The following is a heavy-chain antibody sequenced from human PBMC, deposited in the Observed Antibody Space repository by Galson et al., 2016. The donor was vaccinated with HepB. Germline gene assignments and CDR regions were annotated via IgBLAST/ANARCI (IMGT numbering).Heavy chain of an antibody. CDR3: ARVGYSSSRIMDV. J-gene: IGHJ6*02. Sequence: ETLSLTCAVSGGSLSGYYWGWIRQTPGEGLQWIGEISHRGSTSYNPSLKSRVTISIDTSNNQFSLKVTSVTAADTAVYYCARVGYSSSRIMDVWGQGTTVIVSS. V-gene: IGHV4-34*01. D-gene: IGHD6-13*01. CDR1: GGSLSGYY. CDR2: ISHRGST.